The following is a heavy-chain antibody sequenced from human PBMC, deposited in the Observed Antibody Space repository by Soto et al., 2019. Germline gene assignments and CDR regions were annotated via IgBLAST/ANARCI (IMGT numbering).Heavy chain of an antibody. CDR1: GFTFSSDW. J-gene: IGHJ6*02. Sequence: GGSLRLPCTASGFTFSSDWMHWVRQAPGKGLVWVSRINSDGSSTSYADSVKGRFTISRDNAKNTLYLQMNSLRAEDTAVYYCARDDRNYYYGMDVWGQGTTVTVSS. V-gene: IGHV3-74*01. CDR3: ARDDRNYYYGMDV. CDR2: INSDGSST.